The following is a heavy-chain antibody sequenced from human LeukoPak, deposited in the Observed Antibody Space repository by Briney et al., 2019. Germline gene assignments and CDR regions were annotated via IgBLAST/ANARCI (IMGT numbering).Heavy chain of an antibody. CDR3: AKGAYSSSSYFDY. J-gene: IGHJ4*02. D-gene: IGHD6-6*01. CDR1: GFTFSSYG. CDR2: IRYDGSNK. Sequence: TGGSLRLSCAASGFTFSSYGMHWVRQAPGKGLEWVAFIRYDGSNKYYADSVKGRFTISRDNSKNTLYLQMNSLRAEDTAVYYCAKGAYSSSSYFDYWGQGTLVTVSS. V-gene: IGHV3-30*02.